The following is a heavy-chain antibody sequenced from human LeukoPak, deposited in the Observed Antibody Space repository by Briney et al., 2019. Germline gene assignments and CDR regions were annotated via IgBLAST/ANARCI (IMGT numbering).Heavy chain of an antibody. D-gene: IGHD5-18*01. Sequence: GGSLRLSCVASGFNIISDYMSWVRQAPGKGLEWVSYIYGAGITSYADSVKGRFTIFRDPSTNTLYLQMNSLRAEDTAVYYCARGYSYGYVGYYYMDVWGKGTTVTISS. V-gene: IGHV3-66*01. CDR3: ARGYSYGYVGYYYMDV. CDR2: IYGAGIT. J-gene: IGHJ6*03. CDR1: GFNIISDY.